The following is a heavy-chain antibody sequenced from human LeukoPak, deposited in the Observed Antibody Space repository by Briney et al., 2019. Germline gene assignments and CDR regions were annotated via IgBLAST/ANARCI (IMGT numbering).Heavy chain of an antibody. CDR3: ARFSKSRSIAARQGGFDP. V-gene: IGHV4-34*01. J-gene: IGHJ5*02. D-gene: IGHD6-6*01. CDR1: GGSFSGYY. Sequence: SETLSLTCAVYGGSFSGYYWSWIRQPPGKGLEWIGEINHSGSTNYNPSLKSRVTISVDTSKNQFSLKLSSVTAADTAVYYCARFSKSRSIAARQGGFDPWGQGTLVTVSS. CDR2: INHSGST.